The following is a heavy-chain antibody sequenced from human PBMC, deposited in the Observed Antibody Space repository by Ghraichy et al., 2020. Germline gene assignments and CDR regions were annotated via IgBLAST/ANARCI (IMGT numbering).Heavy chain of an antibody. CDR1: GGSISSSNW. CDR2: IYHSGST. CDR3: ARQLRSGSYYVDNWGFDP. J-gene: IGHJ5*02. Sequence: SQTLSLTCAVSGGSISSSNWWSWVRQPPGKGLEWIGEIYHSGSTNYNPSLKSRVTISVDKSKNQFSLKLSSVTAADTAVYYCARQLRSGSYYVDNWGFDPWGQGTLVTVSS. V-gene: IGHV4-4*02. D-gene: IGHD3-10*01.